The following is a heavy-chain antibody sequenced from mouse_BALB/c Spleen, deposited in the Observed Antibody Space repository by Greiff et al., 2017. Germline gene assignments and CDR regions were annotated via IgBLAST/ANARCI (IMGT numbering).Heavy chain of an antibody. D-gene: IGHD2-2*01. CDR1: GYSITSGYS. Sequence: VQLQQSGPDLVKPSQSLSLTCTVTGYSITSGYSWHWIRQFPGNKLEWMVYIHYSGSTNYNPSLKSRISITRDTSKNQFFLQLNSVTTEDTATYYCASPYGYDEAWFAYWGQGTLVTVSA. J-gene: IGHJ3*01. V-gene: IGHV3-1*02. CDR3: ASPYGYDEAWFAY. CDR2: IHYSGST.